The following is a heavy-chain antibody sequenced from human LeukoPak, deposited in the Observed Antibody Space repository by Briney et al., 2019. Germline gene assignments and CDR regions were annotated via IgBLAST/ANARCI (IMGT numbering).Heavy chain of an antibody. V-gene: IGHV3-7*03. CDR3: AKDPGYYYYGMDV. J-gene: IGHJ6*02. Sequence: GGSLRLSCADSGFTFSSYWMNWARQAPGKGLEWGASINHNGNVNYYVDSVKGRFTISRDNSKNTLYLQMNSLRAEDTAVYYCAKDPGYYYYGMDVWGQGTTVTVSS. CDR1: GFTFSSYW. CDR2: INHNGNVN.